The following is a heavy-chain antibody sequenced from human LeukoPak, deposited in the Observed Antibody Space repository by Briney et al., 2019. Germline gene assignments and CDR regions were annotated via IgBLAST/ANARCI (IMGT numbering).Heavy chain of an antibody. CDR1: GGSFSGYY. V-gene: IGHV4-34*01. CDR2: INHSGDT. J-gene: IGHJ4*02. CDR3: ARLPLGLFGEFLNFDY. Sequence: SETLSLTCAVYGGSFSGYYWSWIRQPPGKGLEWIGEINHSGDTSYKSSLKSRVTLSVDTSKNQFSLKLGSVTAADTAVYYCARLPLGLFGEFLNFDYWGQGVPVIVSS. D-gene: IGHD3-10*02.